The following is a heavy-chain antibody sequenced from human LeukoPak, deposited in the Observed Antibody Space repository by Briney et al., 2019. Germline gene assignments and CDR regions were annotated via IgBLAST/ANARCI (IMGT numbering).Heavy chain of an antibody. V-gene: IGHV1-2*02. J-gene: IGHJ4*02. CDR1: GYTFTGYY. Sequence: GASVKVSCKSSGYTFTGYYMHWVRQAPGQGLEWMGWINPNSGGTNYAQKFQGRVTMTRDTSISTAYMELSRLRSDDTAVYYCARDLILGSSTSHIFDYWGQGTLVTVSS. CDR3: ARDLILGSSTSHIFDY. D-gene: IGHD2-2*01. CDR2: INPNSGGT.